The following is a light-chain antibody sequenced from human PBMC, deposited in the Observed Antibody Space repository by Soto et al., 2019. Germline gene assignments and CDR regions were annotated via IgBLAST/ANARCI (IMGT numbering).Light chain of an antibody. CDR3: QQSYSTPRT. CDR1: QSINSY. Sequence: DIQMTQSPSSLSASVGDRVTITCRASQSINSYLNWYQQKPGKAPKLLIYGASSLQGGVPSRFSGSGSGTDFTLTISSLQPEDFTTYYCQQSYSTPRTFGQGTKMEIK. J-gene: IGKJ1*01. CDR2: GAS. V-gene: IGKV1-39*01.